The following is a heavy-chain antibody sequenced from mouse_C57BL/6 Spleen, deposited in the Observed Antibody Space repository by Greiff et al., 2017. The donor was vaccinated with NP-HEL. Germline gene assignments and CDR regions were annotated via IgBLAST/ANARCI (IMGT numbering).Heavy chain of an antibody. CDR1: GFTFSDYG. J-gene: IGHJ4*01. CDR3: ARDDGYYEGYYAMDY. CDR2: ISSGSSTI. V-gene: IGHV5-17*01. D-gene: IGHD2-3*01. Sequence: EVKLMESGGGLVKPGGSLKLSCAASGFTFSDYGMHWVRQAPEKGLEWVAYISSGSSTIYYADTVKGRFTISRDNAKNTLFLQMTSLRSEDTAMYYCARDDGYYEGYYAMDYWGQGTSVTVSS.